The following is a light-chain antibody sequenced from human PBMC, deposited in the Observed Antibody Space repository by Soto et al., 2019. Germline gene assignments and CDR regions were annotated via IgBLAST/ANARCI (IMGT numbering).Light chain of an antibody. CDR2: KAS. J-gene: IGKJ1*01. CDR1: QTISSW. CDR3: QHYNSYSEA. V-gene: IGKV1-5*03. Sequence: DIPMTQSPSTLSGSEGDRVTITCRASQTISSWLAWYQQKPGKAPKLLIYKASTLKSGVPSRFSGSGSGTEFTLTISSLQPDDFATYYCQHYNSYSEAFAQGTKVDIK.